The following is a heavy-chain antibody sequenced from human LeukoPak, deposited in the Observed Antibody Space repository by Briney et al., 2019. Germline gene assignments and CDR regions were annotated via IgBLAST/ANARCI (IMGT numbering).Heavy chain of an antibody. CDR1: GFTLSSYN. CDR2: VSGSSYYI. D-gene: IGHD4-17*01. CDR3: ARDGSYGDALYSFDF. J-gene: IGHJ4*02. V-gene: IGHV3-21*01. Sequence: GGSLRLSCAASGFTLSSYNMNWVRQAPGKGLEWLSSVSGSSYYIYYADSLKGRFTISRDNAKNSVYLQMNSLRAEETAVYYCARDGSYGDALYSFDFWGQGTLVTVSS.